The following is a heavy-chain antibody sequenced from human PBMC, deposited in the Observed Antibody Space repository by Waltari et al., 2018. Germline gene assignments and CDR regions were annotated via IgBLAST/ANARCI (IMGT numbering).Heavy chain of an antibody. V-gene: IGHV3-43*01. CDR1: GFTFDDYT. J-gene: IGHJ4*02. Sequence: EVQLVESRGVVVQPGGSLRLSCAASGFTFDDYTMHWVRQAPGKGLELVSLIRWDGGSTYYADSVKGRFTISRDNSKNSLYLQMNSLRTEDTALYYCAKDANDYGDLYYFDYWGQGTLVTVSS. D-gene: IGHD4-17*01. CDR3: AKDANDYGDLYYFDY. CDR2: IRWDGGST.